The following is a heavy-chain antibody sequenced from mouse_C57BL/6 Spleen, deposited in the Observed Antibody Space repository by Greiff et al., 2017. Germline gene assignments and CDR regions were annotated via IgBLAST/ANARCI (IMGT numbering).Heavy chain of an antibody. CDR1: GYTFTDYY. CDR3: ARSGTVVAPYWYFDV. D-gene: IGHD1-1*01. CDR2: INPYNGGT. Sequence: EVQLQQSGPVLVKPGASVKMSCKASGYTFTDYYMNWVKQSHGKSLEWIGVINPYNGGTSYNQKFKGKATLTVDKSSSTAYMELNSLTSEDSAVYYCARSGTVVAPYWYFDVWGTGTTVTVSS. V-gene: IGHV1-19*01. J-gene: IGHJ1*03.